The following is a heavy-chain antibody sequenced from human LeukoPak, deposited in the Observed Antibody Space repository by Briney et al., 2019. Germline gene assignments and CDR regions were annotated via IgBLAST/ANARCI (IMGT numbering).Heavy chain of an antibody. J-gene: IGHJ4*02. CDR3: ARDIVGARGDY. V-gene: IGHV1-2*02. D-gene: IGHD1-26*01. CDR1: GGTFSSYA. Sequence: ASVKVSCKASGGTFSSYAISWVRQAPGQGLEWMGWINPNSGGTNYAQKFQGRVTMTRDTSISTAYMELSRLRSDDTAVYYCARDIVGARGDYWGQGTLVTVSS. CDR2: INPNSGGT.